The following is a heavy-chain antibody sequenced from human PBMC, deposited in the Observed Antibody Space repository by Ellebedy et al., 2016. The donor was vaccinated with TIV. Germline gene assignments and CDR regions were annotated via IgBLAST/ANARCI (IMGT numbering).Heavy chain of an antibody. CDR1: GGSISSSSYY. D-gene: IGHD6-13*01. Sequence: SETLSLXXTVSGGSISSSSYYWGWIRQPPGKGLEWIGSTYYSGSTYYNPSLKSRVTISVDTSKNQFSLKLSSVTAADTALYFCARSLAASGKVTYYYGMDVWGQGTTVTVSS. J-gene: IGHJ6*02. CDR3: ARSLAASGKVTYYYGMDV. CDR2: TYYSGST. V-gene: IGHV4-39*01.